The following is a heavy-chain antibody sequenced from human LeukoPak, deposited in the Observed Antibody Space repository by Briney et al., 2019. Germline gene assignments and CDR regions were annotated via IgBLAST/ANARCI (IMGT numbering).Heavy chain of an antibody. Sequence: ASVKVSCKASGYTFTSYGISWVRQAPGQGLEWMGWISAYNGNTNYVQKLQGRVTMTRDTSISTAYMELSRLRSDDTAVYYCARGLYDFWSGFLFYWGQGTLVTVSS. CDR3: ARGLYDFWSGFLFY. CDR1: GYTFTSYG. V-gene: IGHV1-18*01. D-gene: IGHD3-3*01. J-gene: IGHJ4*02. CDR2: ISAYNGNT.